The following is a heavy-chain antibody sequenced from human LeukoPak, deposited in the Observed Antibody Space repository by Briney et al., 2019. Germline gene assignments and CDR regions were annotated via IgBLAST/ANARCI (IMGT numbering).Heavy chain of an antibody. Sequence: GGSLRLSCAASGFTFSSYGMHWVSQAPGKGLEWVSTISGSGGSTYYADSVKGRFTISRDNSKNTLYLHMNSLRAEDTAIYYCAIIGGRTGYWGQGTLVTVSS. CDR2: ISGSGGST. J-gene: IGHJ4*02. CDR3: AIIGGRTGY. D-gene: IGHD4-23*01. CDR1: GFTFSSYG. V-gene: IGHV3-23*01.